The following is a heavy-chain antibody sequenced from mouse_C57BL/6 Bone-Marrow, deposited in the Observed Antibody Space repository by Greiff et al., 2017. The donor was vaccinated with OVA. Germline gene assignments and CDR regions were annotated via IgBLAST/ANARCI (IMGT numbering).Heavy chain of an antibody. CDR2: INPNNGGT. CDR1: GYTFTDYN. Sequence: EVQLQQSGPELVKPGASVKIPCKASGYTFTDYNMDWVKQSHGKSLEWIGDINPNNGGTIYNQKFKGKATLTVDKSSSTAYMELRSLTSEDTAVYYCARQYYYGSAYWGQGTLVTVSA. CDR3: ARQYYYGSAY. D-gene: IGHD1-1*01. J-gene: IGHJ3*01. V-gene: IGHV1-18*01.